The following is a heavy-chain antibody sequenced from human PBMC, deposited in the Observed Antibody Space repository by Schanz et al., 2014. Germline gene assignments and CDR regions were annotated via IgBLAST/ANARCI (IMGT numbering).Heavy chain of an antibody. J-gene: IGHJ6*02. CDR1: GFMFSIEW. Sequence: EVQLVESGGGLVQPGGSLRLSCAASGFMFSIEWMSWVRQAPGKGLEWVANIKQDGSEKYYVDSVKGRFTISRDNAKNTLYLQMNSLRAEDTAVYYCARDMTSMGESGFYYYGMDVWGQGTLVTVSS. D-gene: IGHD1-26*01. V-gene: IGHV3-7*01. CDR2: IKQDGSEK. CDR3: ARDMTSMGESGFYYYGMDV.